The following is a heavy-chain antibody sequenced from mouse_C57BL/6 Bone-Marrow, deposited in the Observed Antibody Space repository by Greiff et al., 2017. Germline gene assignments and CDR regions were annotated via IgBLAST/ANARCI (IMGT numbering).Heavy chain of an antibody. CDR2: ISSGGSYT. V-gene: IGHV5-6*01. CDR3: AGKLGRSDAMDY. D-gene: IGHD4-1*01. J-gene: IGHJ4*01. Sequence: EVQLQQSGGDLVKPGGSLKLSCAASGFTFSSYGMSWVRQTPDKRLEWVATISSGGSYTYYPDSVKGRFTISRDNAKNTLYLQMSSLKSEDTAMYYCAGKLGRSDAMDYWGQGTSVTVSS. CDR1: GFTFSSYG.